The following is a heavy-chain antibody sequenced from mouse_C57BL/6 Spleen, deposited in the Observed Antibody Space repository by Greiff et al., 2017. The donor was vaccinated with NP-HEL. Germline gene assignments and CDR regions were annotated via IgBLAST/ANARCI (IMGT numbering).Heavy chain of an antibody. V-gene: IGHV1-59*01. CDR3: ARGGNLDYFDY. J-gene: IGHJ2*01. CDR2: IDPSDSYT. CDR1: GYTFTSYW. Sequence: QVQLQQPGAELVRPGTSVKLSCKASGYTFTSYWMHWVKQRPGQGLEWIGVIDPSDSYTNYNQKFKGKATLTVDTSSSTAYMQLSSLTSEDSAVYYCARGGNLDYFDYWGQGTTLTVSS.